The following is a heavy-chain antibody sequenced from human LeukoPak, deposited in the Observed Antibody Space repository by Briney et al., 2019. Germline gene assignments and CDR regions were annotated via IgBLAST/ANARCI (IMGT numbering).Heavy chain of an antibody. J-gene: IGHJ4*02. V-gene: IGHV1-8*03. CDR1: GYTFTSYD. D-gene: IGHD3-22*01. Sequence: GASVKVSCKASGYTFTSYDINWVRQATGQGLEWMGWMNPNSGNTGYAQKFQGRVTITRNTSISTAYMELSGLRSEDTAVYYCARRDYYDSSGYFDYWGQGTLVTVSS. CDR3: ARRDYYDSSGYFDY. CDR2: MNPNSGNT.